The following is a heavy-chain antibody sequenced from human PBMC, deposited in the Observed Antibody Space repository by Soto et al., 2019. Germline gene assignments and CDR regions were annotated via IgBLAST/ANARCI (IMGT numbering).Heavy chain of an antibody. CDR1: GFTFSSYG. CDR3: AKDQGRYCTNCVCYDFDY. V-gene: IGHV3-30*18. CDR2: ISYDGSNK. D-gene: IGHD2-8*01. Sequence: QVQLVESGGGVVQPGRSLRLSCAASGFTFSSYGMHWVRQAPGKGLEWVAVISYDGSNKYYADSVKGRFTISRDNSKNTLYLQMNSLRAEDTAVYYFAKDQGRYCTNCVCYDFDYWGQGTLVTVSS. J-gene: IGHJ4*02.